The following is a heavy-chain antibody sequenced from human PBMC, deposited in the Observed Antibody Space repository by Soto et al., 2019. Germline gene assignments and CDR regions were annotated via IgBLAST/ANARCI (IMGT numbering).Heavy chain of an antibody. CDR2: IYPGDSDT. CDR3: ARHPSIAARPGPSNYYGMDV. V-gene: IGHV5-51*01. D-gene: IGHD6-6*01. Sequence: PGESLKISCKGSGYSFTSYWIGCVRQMPGKGLEWMGIIYPGDSDTRYSPSFQGQVTISGDKSISTAYLQWSSLKASDTAMYYCARHPSIAARPGPSNYYGMDVWGQGTPVTVSS. J-gene: IGHJ6*02. CDR1: GYSFTSYW.